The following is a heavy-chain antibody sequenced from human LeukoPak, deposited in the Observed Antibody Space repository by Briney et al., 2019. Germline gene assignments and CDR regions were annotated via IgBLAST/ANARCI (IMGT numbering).Heavy chain of an antibody. Sequence: PGGSLRLSCAASGFTYSRYAMHWVRQAPGKGLEWVAVIWYDGSNRYYGDSVQGRFTISRDNPKKTLYLQMNSLRAEDTAVYYCARAGTAIGGGYWFDPWGQGTLVTVSS. D-gene: IGHD1-1*01. V-gene: IGHV3-33*08. CDR1: GFTYSRYA. CDR2: IWYDGSNR. J-gene: IGHJ5*02. CDR3: ARAGTAIGGGYWFDP.